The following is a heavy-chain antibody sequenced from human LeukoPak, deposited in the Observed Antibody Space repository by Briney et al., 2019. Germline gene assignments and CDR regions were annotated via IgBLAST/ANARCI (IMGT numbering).Heavy chain of an antibody. CDR2: IYYSGST. J-gene: IGHJ4*02. CDR3: ARYSSSRSFDY. Sequence: SETLSFTCTVSGGSISSHYWSWSRQPPGKELEWIGYIYYSGSTNYNPSLKSRVTISVDTSKNQFSLKLSSVTAADTAVYYCARYSSSRSFDYWGQGTLVTVSS. CDR1: GGSISSHY. D-gene: IGHD6-13*01. V-gene: IGHV4-59*11.